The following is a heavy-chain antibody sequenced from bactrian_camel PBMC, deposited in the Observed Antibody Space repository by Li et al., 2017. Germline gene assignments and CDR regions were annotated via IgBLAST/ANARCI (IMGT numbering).Heavy chain of an antibody. V-gene: IGHV3S40*01. J-gene: IGHJ4*01. CDR3: AKVWTEGA. CDR1: GFTFSSYN. D-gene: IGHD3*01. Sequence: DVQLVESGGGSVQTGGSLRLSCTAPGFTFSSYNMLWIRQNPGKAPEWVSDISWDGYITNYADSVKGRFTISRDNAKNTLYLQLNNLKHEDTAMYYCAKVWTEGARGQGTQVTVSS. CDR2: ISWDGYIT.